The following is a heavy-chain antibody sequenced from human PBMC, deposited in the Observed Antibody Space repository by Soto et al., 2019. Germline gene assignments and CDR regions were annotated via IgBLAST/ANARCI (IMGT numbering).Heavy chain of an antibody. CDR3: ARDTSRTQYFDY. CDR2: IIPILGIA. Sequence: SVKVSCKASGGTFSSYTISWVRQAPGQGLEWMGRIIPILGIANYAQKFQGRVTITADKSTSTAYMELSSLRSEDTAVYYCARDTSRTQYFDYWGQGTLVTVSS. CDR1: GGTFSSYT. V-gene: IGHV1-69*04. D-gene: IGHD2-2*01. J-gene: IGHJ4*02.